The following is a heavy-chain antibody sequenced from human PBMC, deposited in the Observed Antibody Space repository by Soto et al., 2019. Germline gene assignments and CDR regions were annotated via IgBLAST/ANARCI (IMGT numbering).Heavy chain of an antibody. J-gene: IGHJ4*02. CDR3: ARGGYCSVGSCVRFGY. Sequence: QVQLQESGPGLVKPSGTLSLTCAVSGGSISSSNWWSWVRQPPGKGLEWIGEIYHSGSTNYNPSLKGRVTKSVDKYKNHSSRKQSAVTAADTAVYYCARGGYCSVGSCVRFGYWGQGTLVTVSS. V-gene: IGHV4-4*02. CDR2: IYHSGST. D-gene: IGHD2-15*01. CDR1: GGSISSSNW.